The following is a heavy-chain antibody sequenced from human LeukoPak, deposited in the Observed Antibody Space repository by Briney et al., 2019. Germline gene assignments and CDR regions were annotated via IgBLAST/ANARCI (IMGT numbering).Heavy chain of an antibody. V-gene: IGHV3-23*01. CDR1: GFTFSSYS. D-gene: IGHD3-3*01. J-gene: IGHJ4*02. CDR3: AKGVSFTNPFDY. CDR2: ISGSGGST. Sequence: GGSLRLSCAASGFTFSSYSMNWVRQAPGKGLEWVSAISGSGGSTYYADSVKGRFTISRDNSKNTLYLQMNSLRAEDTAVYYCAKGVSFTNPFDYWGQGTLVTVSS.